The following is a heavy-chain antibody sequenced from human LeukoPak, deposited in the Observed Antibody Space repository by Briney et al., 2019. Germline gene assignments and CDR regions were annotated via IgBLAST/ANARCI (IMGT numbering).Heavy chain of an antibody. Sequence: SQTLSLTCTVSGGSINSGTYYWTWIRRPAGKGLEWIGRVYTSGVTAYNPSLKSRVTISLDTSKNQFSLKLSSVTAADTAVYYCARLGGISVARDIWGQGTMVTVSS. V-gene: IGHV4-61*02. CDR3: ARLGGISVARDI. CDR1: GGSINSGTYY. J-gene: IGHJ3*02. CDR2: VYTSGVT. D-gene: IGHD3-16*01.